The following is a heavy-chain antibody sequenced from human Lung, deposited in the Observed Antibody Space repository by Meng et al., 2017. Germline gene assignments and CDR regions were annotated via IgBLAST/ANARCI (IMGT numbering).Heavy chain of an antibody. CDR2: MSFDGAQI. Sequence: VGVVGSGGGVGQPGGSLRLSCAASGFTFNTYAMHWVRQAPGKGLEWVSLMSFDGAQIYYSDSVRGRFTISRDNSKNTLYLQMNSLRAEDTAVYYCARDKPPNDVWGRGTLVTVSS. J-gene: IGHJ2*01. V-gene: IGHV3-30*01. CDR3: ARDKPPNDV. CDR1: GFTFNTYA.